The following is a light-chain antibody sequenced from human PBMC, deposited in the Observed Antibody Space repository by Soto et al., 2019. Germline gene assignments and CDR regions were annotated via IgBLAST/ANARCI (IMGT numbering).Light chain of an antibody. Sequence: QSALTQPPSVSGSPGQSVAISCTGTSSDVGSYNRVSWYQQPPGTAPKLMIYEVSSRPSGVPDRFSGSKSGNTASLTISGLQAEDEADYYCSSYTSSSTYVFGTGTKATVL. CDR3: SSYTSSSTYV. CDR2: EVS. V-gene: IGLV2-18*02. CDR1: SSDVGSYNR. J-gene: IGLJ1*01.